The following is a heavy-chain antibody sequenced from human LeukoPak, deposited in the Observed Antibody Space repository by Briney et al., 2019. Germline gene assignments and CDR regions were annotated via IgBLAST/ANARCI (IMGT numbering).Heavy chain of an antibody. J-gene: IGHJ2*01. CDR3: ARVLVIRVPGEIIAAATGGNWYFDL. CDR1: GYTFTGYY. D-gene: IGHD6-13*01. CDR2: INPNSGGT. Sequence: GASVKVSCKASGYTFTGYYMHWVRQAPGQGLEWMGRINPNSGGTNYAQKFQGRVTMTRDTSISTAYMELSRLRSDDTAVYYCARVLVIRVPGEIIAAATGGNWYFDLWGRGTLVTVSS. V-gene: IGHV1-2*06.